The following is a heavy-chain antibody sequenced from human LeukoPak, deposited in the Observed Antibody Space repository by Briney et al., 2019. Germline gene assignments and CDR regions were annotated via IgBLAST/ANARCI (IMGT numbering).Heavy chain of an antibody. Sequence: GSLRLSCAASGFTFSSYWMHWVRQAPGKGLVWVSRINSDGSSTSYADSVKGRFTISRDNAKNTLYLQMNSLRAEDTAVYYCARDRGGDGYMDVWGKGTTVTVSS. CDR3: ARDRGGDGYMDV. D-gene: IGHD3-10*01. J-gene: IGHJ6*03. CDR1: GFTFSSYW. CDR2: INSDGSST. V-gene: IGHV3-74*01.